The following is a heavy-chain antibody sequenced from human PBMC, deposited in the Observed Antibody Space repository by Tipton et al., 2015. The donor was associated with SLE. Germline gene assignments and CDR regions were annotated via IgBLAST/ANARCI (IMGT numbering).Heavy chain of an antibody. CDR2: IYPGDSDT. CDR1: GYSFSTYW. V-gene: IGHV5-51*01. J-gene: IGHJ4*02. D-gene: IGHD6-19*01. Sequence: SLRLSCKDSGYSFSTYWIGWVRQMPGKGLEWMGIIYPGDSDTRYSPSFQGQVTISADKSISTAYLQWSSLQASDTGIYYCARHDGSGWFGGFDYWGQGTLVTVSS. CDR3: ARHDGSGWFGGFDY.